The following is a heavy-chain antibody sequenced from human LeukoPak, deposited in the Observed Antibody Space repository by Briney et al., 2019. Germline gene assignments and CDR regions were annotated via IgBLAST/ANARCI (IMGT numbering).Heavy chain of an antibody. CDR2: IIPIFGTA. CDR3: ATHSGSYYFAGDY. J-gene: IGHJ4*02. D-gene: IGHD1-26*01. CDR1: GGTFSSYA. V-gene: IGHV1-69*05. Sequence: ASVKVSCKASGGTFSSYAISWVRQAPGQGLEWMGGIIPIFGTANYAQKSQGRVTITTDESTSTAYMELSSLRSEDTAVYYCATHSGSYYFAGDYWGQGTLVTVSS.